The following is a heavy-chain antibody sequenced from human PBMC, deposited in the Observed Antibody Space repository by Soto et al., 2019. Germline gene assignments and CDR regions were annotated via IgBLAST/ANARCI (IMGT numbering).Heavy chain of an antibody. CDR1: GYSFTSYW. D-gene: IGHD3-9*01. J-gene: IGHJ6*02. CDR3: ARISAHYDILTGYYYYYGMSV. Sequence: GESLKISCKGSGYSFTSYWISWVRQMPGKGLEWMGRIDPSDSYTNYSPSFQGHVTISADKSISTAYLQWSSLKASDTAMYYCARISAHYDILTGYYYYYGMSVWGQGTTVTVSS. V-gene: IGHV5-10-1*01. CDR2: IDPSDSYT.